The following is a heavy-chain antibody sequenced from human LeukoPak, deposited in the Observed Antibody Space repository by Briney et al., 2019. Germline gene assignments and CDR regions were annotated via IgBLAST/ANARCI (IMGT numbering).Heavy chain of an antibody. CDR2: INHSGST. CDR3: ARVRDSGRYCSSTSCYVYFDY. CDR1: GGSFSGYY. J-gene: IGHJ4*02. D-gene: IGHD2-2*01. Sequence: SSETLSLTCAVYGGSFSGYYWSWIRQPPGKGLEWIGEINHSGSTNYNPSLKSRVTISVDTSKNQFSLKLSSVTAADTAVYYCARVRDSGRYCSSTSCYVYFDYWGQGTLVTVSS. V-gene: IGHV4-34*01.